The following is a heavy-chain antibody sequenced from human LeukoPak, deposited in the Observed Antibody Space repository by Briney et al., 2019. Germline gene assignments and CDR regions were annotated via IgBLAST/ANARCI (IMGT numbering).Heavy chain of an antibody. CDR1: GFTFSTYG. CDR3: AKEHMVRGVIYYFDP. CDR2: ISYDGSDK. J-gene: IGHJ5*02. Sequence: GGSLRLSCAASGFTFSTYGMHWVRQTPGKGLEWVAVISYDGSDKYYADSAKGRFTISRDNSKNTLYLQLNSLRAEDAAVYYCAKEHMVRGVIYYFDPWGQGTLVTVSS. V-gene: IGHV3-30*18. D-gene: IGHD3-10*01.